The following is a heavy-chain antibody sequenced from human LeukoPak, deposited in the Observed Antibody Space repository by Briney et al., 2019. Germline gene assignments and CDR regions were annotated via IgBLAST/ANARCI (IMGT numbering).Heavy chain of an antibody. Sequence: SETLSLTCTMSGDSTNTYFWSWIRQPPGKGLEWIGYIYYTGTTNYNPSLKSRVTISVDTSKNQFSLRLSSVTADDTAVYYCARDQDGCNFKYYYGMDVWGQGTTVTVSS. CDR3: ARDQDGCNFKYYYGMDV. V-gene: IGHV4-59*01. CDR1: GDSTNTYF. D-gene: IGHD5-24*01. J-gene: IGHJ6*02. CDR2: IYYTGTT.